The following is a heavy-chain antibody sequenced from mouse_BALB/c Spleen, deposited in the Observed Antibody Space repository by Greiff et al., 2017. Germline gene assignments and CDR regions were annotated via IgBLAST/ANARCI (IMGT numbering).Heavy chain of an antibody. CDR2: ISYSGST. D-gene: IGHD1-1*01. Sequence: EVQLQQSGPSLVKPSQTLSLTCSVTGDSITSGYWNWIRKFPGNKLEYMGYISYSGSTYYNPSLKSRISITRDTSKNQYYLQLNSVTTEDTATYYCARLYYGSSWYFDVWGAGTTVTVSS. V-gene: IGHV3-8*02. J-gene: IGHJ1*01. CDR1: GDSITSGY. CDR3: ARLYYGSSWYFDV.